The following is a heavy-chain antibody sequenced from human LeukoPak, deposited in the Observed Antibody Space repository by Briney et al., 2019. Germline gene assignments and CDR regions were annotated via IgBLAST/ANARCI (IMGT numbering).Heavy chain of an antibody. CDR2: IYYSGST. D-gene: IGHD3-3*01. J-gene: IGHJ4*02. V-gene: IGHV4-31*03. Sequence: SETLSLTCTVSGGSISSGGYYWSWIRQHPGKGLEWIGYIYYSGSTYYNPSLKSRVTISVDTSENQFSLKLSSVTAADTAVYYCARVGVAGGSVYFDYWGQGTLVTVSS. CDR3: ARVGVAGGSVYFDY. CDR1: GGSISSGGYY.